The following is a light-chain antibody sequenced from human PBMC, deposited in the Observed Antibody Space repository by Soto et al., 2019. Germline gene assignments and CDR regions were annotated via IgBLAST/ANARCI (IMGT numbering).Light chain of an antibody. CDR2: GAS. J-gene: IGKJ4*01. V-gene: IGKV3-15*01. Sequence: EIVMTQSPATLAMSPGGRATLSCRASQSVSSNLAWYQQKPGQAPRLLIYGASTRATCIPARFSGSGSGTEFTLTISRVQSEDFAVYYCQQYNNWPPLTFGGGTKVDIK. CDR1: QSVSSN. CDR3: QQYNNWPPLT.